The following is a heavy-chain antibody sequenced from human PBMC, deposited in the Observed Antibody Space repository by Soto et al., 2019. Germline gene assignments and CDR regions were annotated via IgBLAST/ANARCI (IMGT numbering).Heavy chain of an antibody. J-gene: IGHJ5*01. CDR1: GFSLRDIGMG. CDR3: ARIRVTYYKTKGYHREKWFSS. D-gene: IGHD3-3*01. V-gene: IGHV2-26*01. Sequence: QVTLKESGPVLVKPTETLTLTCTVSGFSLRDIGMGVSWIRQHPGKALAWLTHIFSDDEKSYITSLKNRLAISTDTSKSQVVLTMTHMDPGDTATYYCARIRVTYYKTKGYHREKWFSSWGQGILVTVAS. CDR2: IFSDDEK.